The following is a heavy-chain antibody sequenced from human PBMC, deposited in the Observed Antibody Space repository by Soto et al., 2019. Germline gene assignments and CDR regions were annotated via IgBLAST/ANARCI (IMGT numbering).Heavy chain of an antibody. CDR1: GYTFTSYD. CDR2: MNPNSGNT. J-gene: IGHJ6*02. V-gene: IGHV1-8*01. Sequence: SWKVSCQASGYTFTSYDINWVRQPTVQVLEWMGWMNPNSGNTGYAQKFQGRVTMTRNTSISTAYMELSSLRSEDTAVYYCARVSGITIFGVVITYYYYGMDVWGQGTTVTVSS. D-gene: IGHD3-3*01. CDR3: ARVSGITIFGVVITYYYYGMDV.